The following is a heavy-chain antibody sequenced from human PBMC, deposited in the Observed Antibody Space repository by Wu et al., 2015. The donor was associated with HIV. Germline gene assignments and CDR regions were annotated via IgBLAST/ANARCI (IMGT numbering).Heavy chain of an antibody. J-gene: IGHJ3*01. D-gene: IGHD2-15*01. CDR1: EYTLTDLS. CDR3: ATTVGLCSGVSCKRRGAFCIM. V-gene: IGHV1-24*01. CDR2: FDPEDGET. Sequence: QVQVVQSGAEVKKPGASVKVSCKVSEYTLTDLSIHWVRQAPGEGLEWMGSFDPEDGETIYAQKFQGRFIMTGDTSKDTAYMELSSLTSDDTAVFFCATTVGLCSGVSCKRRGAFCIMWGRG.